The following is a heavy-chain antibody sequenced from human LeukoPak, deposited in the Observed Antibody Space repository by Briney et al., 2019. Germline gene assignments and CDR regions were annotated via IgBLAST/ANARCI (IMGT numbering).Heavy chain of an antibody. J-gene: IGHJ4*02. D-gene: IGHD2-21*02. CDR1: GFTFSSYA. CDR2: ITGSGAST. V-gene: IGHV3-23*01. Sequence: PGGSLRLSCAASGFTFSSYAMSWVRQAPGKGLEWVSGITGSGASTYYADSVKGRFTISRDNSKSTLYLQMNSLRAEDTATYYCARKSVAAIPPLYWGQGTLVTVSS. CDR3: ARKSVAAIPPLY.